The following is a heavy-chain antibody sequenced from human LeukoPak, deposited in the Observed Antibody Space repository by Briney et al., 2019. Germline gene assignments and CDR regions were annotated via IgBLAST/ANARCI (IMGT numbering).Heavy chain of an antibody. J-gene: IGHJ4*02. Sequence: GGSLRLSCAASGFTFSSYAMHWVRQAPGKGLEYVSAISSNGGSTYYANSVKGRFTISRDNSKNTLYLQMGSLRAEDMAVYYCARGEYSYGVALPHYWGQGTLVTVSS. V-gene: IGHV3-64*01. CDR3: ARGEYSYGVALPHY. CDR1: GFTFSSYA. D-gene: IGHD5-18*01. CDR2: ISSNGGST.